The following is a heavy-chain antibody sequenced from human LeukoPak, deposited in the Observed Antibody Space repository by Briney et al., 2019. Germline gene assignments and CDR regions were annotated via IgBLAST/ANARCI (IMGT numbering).Heavy chain of an antibody. Sequence: PGGSLRLSCAASGSTFSSYAMHWVRQAPGKGLEWVAVISYDGSHKYYADSVKGRFTISRDNSKNTLYLQMNSLRSEDTAVYYCVRDQVEYSTSSTLDYWSQGTLVTVSS. CDR2: ISYDGSHK. V-gene: IGHV3-30*04. CDR1: GSTFSSYA. J-gene: IGHJ4*02. CDR3: VRDQVEYSTSSTLDY. D-gene: IGHD6-6*01.